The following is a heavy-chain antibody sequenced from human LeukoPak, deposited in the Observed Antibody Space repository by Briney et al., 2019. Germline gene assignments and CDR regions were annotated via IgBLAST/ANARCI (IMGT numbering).Heavy chain of an antibody. D-gene: IGHD2-8*01. CDR1: GFTFSHYW. V-gene: IGHV3-7*01. J-gene: IGHJ3*01. Sequence: PGGSLRLSCVASGFTFSHYWMTWYRQAPGKGLGWVANLNQDGSIQAYGDSVRGRFTISRDNAKNSVYIQMNSLRVEDTAMYFCARDHNVADVWGRGTKVTVSS. CDR3: ARDHNVADV. CDR2: LNQDGSIQ.